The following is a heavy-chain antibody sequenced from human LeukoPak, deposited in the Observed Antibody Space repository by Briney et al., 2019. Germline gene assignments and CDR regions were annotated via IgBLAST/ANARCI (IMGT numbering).Heavy chain of an antibody. J-gene: IGHJ6*03. CDR2: INPNSGGT. CDR1: GYTFTGYY. V-gene: IGHV1-2*02. CDR3: ARDNLAAAGTTAYYYYYMDV. Sequence: ASVKVSCKASGYTFTGYYMHWVRQAPGQGLEWVGWINPNSGGTNYAQKFQGRVTMTRDTSISTAYMELSRLRSDDTVVYYCARDNLAAAGTTAYYYYYMDVWGKGTTVTVSS. D-gene: IGHD6-13*01.